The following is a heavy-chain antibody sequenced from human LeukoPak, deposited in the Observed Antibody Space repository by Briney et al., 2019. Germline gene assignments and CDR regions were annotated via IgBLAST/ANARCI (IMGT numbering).Heavy chain of an antibody. CDR2: VSSDGINK. Sequence: GRSLSLSCAASGFTFNEYAIHWVRQAPGKGLEWVAVVSSDGINKYYADSVKGRFTISRDNSKNTLYLQMNSQRPEDTAVYYCAREKDYGDYIDFWGQGTLVTVSS. V-gene: IGHV3-30-3*01. CDR3: AREKDYGDYIDF. D-gene: IGHD4-17*01. J-gene: IGHJ4*02. CDR1: GFTFNEYA.